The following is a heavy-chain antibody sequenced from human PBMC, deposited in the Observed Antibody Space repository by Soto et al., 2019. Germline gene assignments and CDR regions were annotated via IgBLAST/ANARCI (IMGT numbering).Heavy chain of an antibody. CDR3: GRGPRGGYGNDY. Sequence: EVPLVESGGGLVQPGGSLRLSCAASGFTFSNDWMHWVRQAAGKGLVWVSRINMDGSSTNYADSVKGRFTISRDNAKNTLYLQMNSLRVDDTAIYFCGRGPRGGYGNDYWGQGALVTVSS. CDR1: GFTFSNDW. J-gene: IGHJ4*02. V-gene: IGHV3-74*01. D-gene: IGHD2-15*01. CDR2: INMDGSST.